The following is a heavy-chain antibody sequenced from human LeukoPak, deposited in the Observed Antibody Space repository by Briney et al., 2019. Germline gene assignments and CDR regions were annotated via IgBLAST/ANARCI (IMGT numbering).Heavy chain of an antibody. Sequence: PGRSLRLSCAASGFTFDDYAMHWVRQAPGKGLEWVSGISWNSGSIGYADSVKGRFTISRDNAENSLYLQMNSLRAEDMALYYCAKGRGLGIASSGADYWGQGTLVTVSS. CDR1: GFTFDDYA. CDR2: ISWNSGSI. D-gene: IGHD3/OR15-3a*01. CDR3: AKGRGLGIASSGADY. J-gene: IGHJ4*02. V-gene: IGHV3-9*03.